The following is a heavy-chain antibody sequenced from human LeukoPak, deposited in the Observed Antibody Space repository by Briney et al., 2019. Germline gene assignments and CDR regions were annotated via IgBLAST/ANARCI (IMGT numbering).Heavy chain of an antibody. CDR1: GFTFSSYA. D-gene: IGHD4-17*01. V-gene: IGHV3-23*01. Sequence: GGSLRLSCAASGFTFSSYAMSWVRQAPGKGLEWVSAISGSGGSTYNADSVKGRFTISRDNSKNTLYLQMNSLRAEDTAVYYCAKDWGYGDSVAFDLWGQGTMVTVSS. J-gene: IGHJ3*01. CDR3: AKDWGYGDSVAFDL. CDR2: ISGSGGST.